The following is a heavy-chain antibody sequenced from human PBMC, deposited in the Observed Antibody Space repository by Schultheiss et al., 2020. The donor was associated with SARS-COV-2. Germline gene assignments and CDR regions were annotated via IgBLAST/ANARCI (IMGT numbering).Heavy chain of an antibody. J-gene: IGHJ5*02. CDR3: AKDLGYGGDNWFDP. CDR1: GFTVSSNY. D-gene: IGHD4-23*01. Sequence: GGSLRLSCAASGFTVSSNYMSWVRQAPGKGLEWVSVIYSGGSTYYADSVKGRFTISRDNSKNTLYLQMNSLRAEDTAVYYCAKDLGYGGDNWFDPWGQGTLVTVSS. V-gene: IGHV3-53*01. CDR2: IYSGGST.